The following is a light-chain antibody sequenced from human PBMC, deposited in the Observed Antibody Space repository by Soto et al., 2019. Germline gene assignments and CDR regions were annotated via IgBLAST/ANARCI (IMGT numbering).Light chain of an antibody. V-gene: IGKV3-20*01. CDR3: QQYGSYPPLT. CDR2: GAS. Sequence: EIVLTQSPVTLSLSPGERATLSCRASQSVSSSYLAWYQQKPGQAPRLLIYGASSRATGIPDRFSGSGSGTDFTLTISRLEPEDFAVYYCQQYGSYPPLTFGQGTQLEIK. J-gene: IGKJ5*01. CDR1: QSVSSSY.